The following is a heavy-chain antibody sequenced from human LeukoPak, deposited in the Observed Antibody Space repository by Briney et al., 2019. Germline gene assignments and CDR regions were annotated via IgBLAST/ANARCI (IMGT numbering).Heavy chain of an antibody. Sequence: SETLSLTCNVSGGSISSYYWSWIRQPPGKGLEWIGYIYYSGSTNYNPSIKSRVTISVDTSKNQFSLKLSSVTAADTAVYYCARAGPSYYYYGMDVWGQGTTVTVSS. CDR1: GGSISSYY. CDR3: ARAGPSYYYYGMDV. CDR2: IYYSGST. V-gene: IGHV4-59*01. J-gene: IGHJ6*02.